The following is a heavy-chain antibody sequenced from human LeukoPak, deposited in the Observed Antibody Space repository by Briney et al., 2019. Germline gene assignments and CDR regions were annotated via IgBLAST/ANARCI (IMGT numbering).Heavy chain of an antibody. J-gene: IGHJ2*01. V-gene: IGHV3-23*01. Sequence: GGSLRLSCAASGFTFSSYAMSWVRQAPGKGLEWVSAISGSGGSTYYADSVKGRFTISRNNSKNTLHLQMNSLGAEDTALYYCARWLHWYFDLWGRGTRVTVSS. D-gene: IGHD5-12*01. CDR3: ARWLHWYFDL. CDR1: GFTFSSYA. CDR2: ISGSGGST.